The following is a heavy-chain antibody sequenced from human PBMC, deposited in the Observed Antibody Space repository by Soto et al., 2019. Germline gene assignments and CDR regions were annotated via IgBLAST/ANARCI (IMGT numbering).Heavy chain of an antibody. Sequence: QVQLQESGPGLVKPSETLSLTCTLSGGSISSYYWSWIRQPPGKGLEWIGYIYYSGSTNYNPSLKIRVTISVDTSKTQFSLKLSSVTAADTAVYYCARRYGSSFDYWGQGTLVTVSS. V-gene: IGHV4-59*08. CDR2: IYYSGST. CDR1: GGSISSYY. J-gene: IGHJ4*02. D-gene: IGHD5-12*01. CDR3: ARRYGSSFDY.